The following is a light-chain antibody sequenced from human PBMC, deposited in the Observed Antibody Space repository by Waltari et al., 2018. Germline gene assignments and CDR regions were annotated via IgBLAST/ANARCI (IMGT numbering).Light chain of an antibody. CDR2: WAS. V-gene: IGKV4-1*01. Sequence: EMVMTQSTASLAVSLGERSTLNFNSSQSVLLNSNNKNYLAWYQQTPGQPPNLRIYWASTRESGVPDRFSGSGSGTDFTFTITNLQAEDVAVYYCQQYFTPPPTFGHGTKVEIK. CDR1: QSVLLNSNNKNY. CDR3: QQYFTPPPT. J-gene: IGKJ1*01.